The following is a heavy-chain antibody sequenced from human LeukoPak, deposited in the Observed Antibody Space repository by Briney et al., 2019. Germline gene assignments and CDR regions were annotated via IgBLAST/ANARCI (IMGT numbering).Heavy chain of an antibody. CDR2: IRYDGSNK. V-gene: IGHV3-30*02. D-gene: IGHD2/OR15-2a*01. J-gene: IGHJ6*03. CDR3: ARAVSSNDYYYMDV. CDR1: GFTFSSYG. Sequence: GGSLRLSCAASGFTFSSYGMYWVRQAPGKGLEWVAFIRYDGSNKYYADSVKGRFTVSRDNSKNTLYLQMKSLRSEDTAVYYCARAVSSNDYYYMDVWGKGTTVTVSS.